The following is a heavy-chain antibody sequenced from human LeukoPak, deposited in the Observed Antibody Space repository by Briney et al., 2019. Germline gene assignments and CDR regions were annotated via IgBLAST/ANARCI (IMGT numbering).Heavy chain of an antibody. CDR2: ISAYNGNT. D-gene: IGHD2-2*01. Sequence: ASVTVSCKASGYTFTSYGISWVRQAPGQGLEWMGWISAYNGNTNYAQELQGRVTMTTDTSTSTAYMELRSLRSDDTAVYYCARDSHCSSTSCYYYGMDVWGQGTTVTVSS. V-gene: IGHV1-18*01. CDR3: ARDSHCSSTSCYYYGMDV. J-gene: IGHJ6*02. CDR1: GYTFTSYG.